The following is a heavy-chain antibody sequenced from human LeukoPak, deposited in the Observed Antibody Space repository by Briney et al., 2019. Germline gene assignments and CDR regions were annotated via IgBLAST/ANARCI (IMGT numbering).Heavy chain of an antibody. CDR3: ARTLSSSWYGDFDY. V-gene: IGHV4-39*01. CDR1: GGSVSSSSYF. D-gene: IGHD6-13*01. Sequence: PSETLSLTCTVSGGSVSSSSYFWGWVRRPPGKGLEWIGTIYYSGSTYYNPSLKSRVTMSVGTSKNQFSLRLSSVTAADTAVYYCARTLSSSWYGDFDYWGQGTLVTVSS. CDR2: IYYSGST. J-gene: IGHJ4*02.